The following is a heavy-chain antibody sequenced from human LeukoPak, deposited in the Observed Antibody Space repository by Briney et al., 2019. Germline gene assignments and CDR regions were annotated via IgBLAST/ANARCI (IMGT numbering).Heavy chain of an antibody. V-gene: IGHV3-53*01. CDR3: AKENWAYNWKYDSSASGIKY. D-gene: IGHD3-22*01. CDR2: IYSDNT. Sequence: AGGSLRLSCTVSGFTVSSNSMSWVRQAPGKGLEWVSFIYSDNTHYSDSVKGRFTISRDNSKNTLYLQMNSLRAEDTAVYYCAKENWAYNWKYDSSASGIKYWGQGTLVTVSS. CDR1: GFTVSSNS. J-gene: IGHJ4*02.